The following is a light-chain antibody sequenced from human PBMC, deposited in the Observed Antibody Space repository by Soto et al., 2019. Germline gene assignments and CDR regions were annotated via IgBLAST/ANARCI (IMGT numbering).Light chain of an antibody. CDR1: QSISTY. CDR3: QKTYT. CDR2: SAS. J-gene: IGKJ2*01. V-gene: IGKV1-39*01. Sequence: DFQMTQSASSLSASVGDRVTITCRASQSISTYLNWYQQKPGKAPRLLIYSASNLQSGVPSRFSGSGSGTDFTLTISSLHPEDFATYYCQKTYTFGQGTKLEIK.